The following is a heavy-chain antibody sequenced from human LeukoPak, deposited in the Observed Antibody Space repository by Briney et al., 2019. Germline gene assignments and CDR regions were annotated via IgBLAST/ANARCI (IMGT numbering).Heavy chain of an antibody. CDR1: GGSISSYY. CDR2: IYTSGST. CDR3: ASTTYYYDSSGYSLDY. D-gene: IGHD3-22*01. V-gene: IGHV4-4*07. J-gene: IGHJ4*02. Sequence: SETLPLTCTVSGGSISSYYWSWIRQPAGKGLEWIGRIYTSGSTNYNPSLKSRVTMSVDTSKNQFSLKLSSVTAADTAVYYCASTTYYYDSSGYSLDYWGQGTLVTVSS.